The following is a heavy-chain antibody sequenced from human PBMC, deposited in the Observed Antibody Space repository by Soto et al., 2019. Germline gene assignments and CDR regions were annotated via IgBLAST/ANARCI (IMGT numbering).Heavy chain of an antibody. CDR2: ISTYDGNT. J-gene: IGHJ4*02. Sequence: QVKLVQSGGEVKKPGASVKVSCKASGYRFSRYGINWVRQAPGQGLEWMGWISTYDGNTQYAPKFQGRVTMTTDTSTTTAYLELRSLTSDDTAVYYCARDEEDANLMIVVLPGDYWGQGTLVSVSS. D-gene: IGHD2-21*01. CDR1: GYRFSRYG. V-gene: IGHV1-18*01. CDR3: ARDEEDANLMIVVLPGDY.